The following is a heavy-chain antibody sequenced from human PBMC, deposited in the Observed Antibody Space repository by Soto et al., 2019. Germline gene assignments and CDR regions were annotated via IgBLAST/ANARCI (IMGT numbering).Heavy chain of an antibody. J-gene: IGHJ3*02. V-gene: IGHV4-59*08. D-gene: IGHD4-17*01. CDR1: GGSISSYY. CDR2: IYYSGST. Sequence: SETLSLTCTVSGGSISSYYWIWFRQPPGKGLEWIGYIYYSGSTNYTPSLKSRVTISVDTSKNQVSLKLSSVTAADTAVYYCARKMTTVTVDAFDIWGQGTMVTVSS. CDR3: ARKMTTVTVDAFDI.